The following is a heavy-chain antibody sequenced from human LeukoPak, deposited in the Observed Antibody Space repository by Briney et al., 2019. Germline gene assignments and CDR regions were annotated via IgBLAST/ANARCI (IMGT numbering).Heavy chain of an antibody. V-gene: IGHV3-23*01. CDR2: ISGSGGST. D-gene: IGHD3-22*01. CDR3: AKGNYYDSSGYGSYYFDY. CDR1: GFTFSSYA. J-gene: IGHJ4*02. Sequence: GGSLRLSCAASGFTFSSYAMSWVRQAPGKGLEWVSAISGSGGSTYYADSVKGRLTISRDNSKNTLYLQMNSLRAEDTAVYYCAKGNYYDSSGYGSYYFDYWGQGTLVTVSS.